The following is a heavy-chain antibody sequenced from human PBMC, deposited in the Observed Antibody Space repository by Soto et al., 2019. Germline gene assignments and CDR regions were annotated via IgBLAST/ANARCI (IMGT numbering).Heavy chain of an antibody. Sequence: QVQLVQSGAEVKKPGASVKVSCKASGYTFTSYGVSWVRQAPGQGLEWMGWISAYNGNTNYAQKLQGRVTMTTDPSTSKAYIELRGLRSNDTAVYYRAREPTEYSSSNCFESLVKGTLVTVSS. CDR2: ISAYNGNT. J-gene: IGHJ5*01. D-gene: IGHD6-13*01. V-gene: IGHV1-18*01. CDR3: AREPTEYSSSNCFES. CDR1: GYTFTSYG.